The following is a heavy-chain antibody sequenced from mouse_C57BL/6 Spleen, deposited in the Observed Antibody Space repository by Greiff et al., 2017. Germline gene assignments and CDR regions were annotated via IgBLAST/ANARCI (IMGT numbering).Heavy chain of an antibody. Sequence: VQLKESGPELVKPGASVKMSCKASGYTFTDYNMHWVKQSHGKSLEWIGYINPNNGGTSYNQKFKGKATLTVNKSSSTAYMELRSLTSEDSAVYYCAREGIPPWFAYWGQGTLVTVSA. CDR1: GYTFTDYN. V-gene: IGHV1-22*01. CDR2: INPNNGGT. CDR3: AREGIPPWFAY. J-gene: IGHJ3*01.